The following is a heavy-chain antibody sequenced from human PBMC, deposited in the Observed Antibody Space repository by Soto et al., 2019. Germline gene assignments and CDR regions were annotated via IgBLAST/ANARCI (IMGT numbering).Heavy chain of an antibody. Sequence: GGSLRLSCAASGFTFSSYGMHWVRQAPGKGLEWVAVISYDGSNKYYADSVKGRFTISRDNSKNTLYLQMNSLRAEDTAVYYCAKDLRSGWYFGYWGQGTLVTVSS. D-gene: IGHD6-19*01. V-gene: IGHV3-30*18. CDR3: AKDLRSGWYFGY. CDR2: ISYDGSNK. J-gene: IGHJ4*02. CDR1: GFTFSSYG.